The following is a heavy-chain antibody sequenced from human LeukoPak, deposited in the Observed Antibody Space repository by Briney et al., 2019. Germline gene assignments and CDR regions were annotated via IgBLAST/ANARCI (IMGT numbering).Heavy chain of an antibody. J-gene: IGHJ4*02. Sequence: PSETLSLTCTVSGTSVSSYYWSWIRQPAGKGLEWLGRIYISGTTNYNPSLESRVTMSLDTSKNQCFLKLTSVTAADTAVYYCARGSGWLDFWGRGTLITVSS. CDR2: IYISGTT. CDR1: GTSVSSYY. V-gene: IGHV4-4*07. D-gene: IGHD6-19*01. CDR3: ARGSGWLDF.